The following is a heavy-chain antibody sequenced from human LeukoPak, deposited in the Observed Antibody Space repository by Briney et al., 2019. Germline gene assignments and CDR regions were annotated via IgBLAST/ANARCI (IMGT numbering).Heavy chain of an antibody. CDR3: ARDKTAARSLRGYYYYMDV. Sequence: RASVKVSCKASGGTFSSYAISWVRQAPGQGLEWMGGIIPIFGTANYAQKFQGRVTITTDESTSTAYMELSSLRSEDTAVYYCARDKTAARSLRGYYYYMDVWGKGPRSPSP. CDR1: GGTFSSYA. CDR2: IIPIFGTA. J-gene: IGHJ6*03. V-gene: IGHV1-69*05. D-gene: IGHD6-6*01.